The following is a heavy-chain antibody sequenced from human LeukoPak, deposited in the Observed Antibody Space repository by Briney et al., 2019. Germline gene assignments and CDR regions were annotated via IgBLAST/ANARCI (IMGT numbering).Heavy chain of an antibody. CDR2: IYPGDSDT. D-gene: IGHD2-2*01. CDR1: GYSFTSYW. V-gene: IGHV5-51*01. J-gene: IGHJ3*02. Sequence: GKSLKISCKGSGYSFTSYWIGWVRQMPGKGLEWMGIIYPGDSDTRYSPSFQGQVTISADKSISTAYVQWSSLKASDTAMYYCARLSLTAATLDVFDIWGRGTMITVSS. CDR3: ARLSLTAATLDVFDI.